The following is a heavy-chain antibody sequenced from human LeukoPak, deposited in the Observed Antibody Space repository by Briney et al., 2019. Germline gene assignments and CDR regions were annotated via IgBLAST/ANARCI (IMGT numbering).Heavy chain of an antibody. CDR1: GGSISSSSYY. D-gene: IGHD6-6*01. CDR3: ASTYSSSGDYFDY. CDR2: IYYSGST. Sequence: SETLSLTCTVSGGSISSSSYYWGWIRQPPGKGLEWIGSIYYSGSTYYNPSPKSRVTISVDTSKNQFSLKLSSVTAADTAVYYCASTYSSSGDYFDYWGQGTLVTVSS. V-gene: IGHV4-39*07. J-gene: IGHJ4*02.